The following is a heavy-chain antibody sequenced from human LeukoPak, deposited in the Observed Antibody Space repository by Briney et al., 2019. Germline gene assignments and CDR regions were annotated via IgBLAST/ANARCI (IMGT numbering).Heavy chain of an antibody. J-gene: IGHJ3*02. CDR2: IIPIFGTA. Sequence: SVKVSCKASGGTFSSYAISWVRQAPGQGLEWMGGIIPIFGTANYAQKFQGRVTITTDESTSTAYMELSSLRSEDTAVYYCARDRYYDSSSYYPAAFDIWGQGTMVTVSS. V-gene: IGHV1-69*05. CDR1: GGTFSSYA. D-gene: IGHD3-22*01. CDR3: ARDRYYDSSSYYPAAFDI.